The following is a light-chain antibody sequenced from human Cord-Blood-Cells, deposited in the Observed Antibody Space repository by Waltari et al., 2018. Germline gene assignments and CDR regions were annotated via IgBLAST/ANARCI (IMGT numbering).Light chain of an antibody. CDR1: SSDVGGSNY. J-gene: IGLJ2*01. Sequence: QSALTQPASVSGSPGQSITISCTGTSSDVGGSNYVSWYQQHPGKAPKLMIYDVSNRPSGVSNRFSGSKSGNTASLTISRLQAEDEADYYCSSYTSSSYVVFGGGTKLTVL. V-gene: IGLV2-14*01. CDR2: DVS. CDR3: SSYTSSSYVV.